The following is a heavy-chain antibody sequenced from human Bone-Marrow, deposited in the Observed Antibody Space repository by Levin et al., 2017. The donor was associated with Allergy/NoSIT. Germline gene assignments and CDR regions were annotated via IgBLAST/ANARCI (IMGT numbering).Heavy chain of an antibody. D-gene: IGHD3-3*01. CDR2: ISYDGSNK. Sequence: GGSLRLSCAASGFTFSSYAMHWVRQAPGKGLEWVAVISYDGSNKYYADSVKGRFTISRDNSKNTLYLQMNSLRAEDTAVYYCARENVQFWSGYSTGAFDIWGQGTMVTVSS. CDR3: ARENVQFWSGYSTGAFDI. CDR1: GFTFSSYA. J-gene: IGHJ3*02. V-gene: IGHV3-30*04.